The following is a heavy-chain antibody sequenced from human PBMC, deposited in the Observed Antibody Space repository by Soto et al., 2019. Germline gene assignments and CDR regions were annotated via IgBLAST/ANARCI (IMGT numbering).Heavy chain of an antibody. CDR1: GYTFTSYY. CDR3: ARDSYCNNGVCYPAY. V-gene: IGHV1-46*01. Sequence: QVQLVQSGAEVKKPGASVKVSCKASGYTFTSYYMHWVRQAPGQGLEWMGIINPSGGSTSYAQKFQGRVTMTRDTSTSTVYMELSSLRSEDTAVYYCARDSYCNNGVCYPAYWGQGTLVTVSS. CDR2: INPSGGST. D-gene: IGHD2-8*01. J-gene: IGHJ4*02.